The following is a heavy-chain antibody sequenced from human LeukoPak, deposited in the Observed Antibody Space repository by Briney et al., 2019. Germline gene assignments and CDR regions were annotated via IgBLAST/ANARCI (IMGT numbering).Heavy chain of an antibody. J-gene: IGHJ4*02. CDR3: AREGLGYCSSTSCRGAFDY. CDR2: ITSSGTTI. V-gene: IGHV3-11*01. D-gene: IGHD2-2*01. CDR1: GFTFSDYY. Sequence: PGGSLRLSCAASGFTFSDYYMSWIRQAPGKGLEWISYITSSGTTIYYADSVKGRFTISRANAKNSLYLQMNSLRAEDTAVYYCAREGLGYCSSTSCRGAFDYWGQGTLVTVSS.